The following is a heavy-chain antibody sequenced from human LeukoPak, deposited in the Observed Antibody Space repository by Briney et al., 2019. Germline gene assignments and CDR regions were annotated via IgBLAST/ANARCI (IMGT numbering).Heavy chain of an antibody. V-gene: IGHV4-61*02. Sequence: SETLSLTCTVSGGSISSGSYYWSWIRQPAGKGLEWIGRIYTSGSTNYNPSLKSRVTISVDTSKNQFSLKLSSVTAADTAVYYCARLSQGGWYYFDYWGQGTLVTVSS. CDR3: ARLSQGGWYYFDY. CDR1: GGSISSGSYY. CDR2: IYTSGST. J-gene: IGHJ4*02. D-gene: IGHD6-19*01.